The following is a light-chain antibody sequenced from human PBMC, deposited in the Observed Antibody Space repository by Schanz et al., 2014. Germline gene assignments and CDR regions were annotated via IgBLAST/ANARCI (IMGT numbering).Light chain of an antibody. CDR2: GAS. V-gene: IGKV3-20*01. CDR3: QQYGSSPFT. J-gene: IGKJ3*01. CDR1: QSVSSSY. Sequence: EIVLTQSPGTLSLSPGERATLSCRASQSVSSSYLAWYQQKPGQTPRLLIYGASSRATGIPDRFGGSGSGTDFTLTISRLEPEDFAVYYCQQYGSSPFTFGPGTTVDIK.